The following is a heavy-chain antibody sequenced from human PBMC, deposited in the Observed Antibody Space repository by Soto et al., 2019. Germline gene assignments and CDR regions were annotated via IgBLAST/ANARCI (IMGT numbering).Heavy chain of an antibody. J-gene: IGHJ4*02. CDR1: GFTFSILA. V-gene: IGHV3-23*01. Sequence: GGSLRLSCAASGFTFSILAMGWVRQAPGKGLEWVSVIDYTGGTTYYTDSVKGRFIISRDNSKKMLYLQMNSLRAEDTAVYYCAKDASRTSGWYYFDYWGQGALVTVSS. CDR2: IDYTGGTT. CDR3: AKDASRTSGWYYFDY. D-gene: IGHD6-19*01.